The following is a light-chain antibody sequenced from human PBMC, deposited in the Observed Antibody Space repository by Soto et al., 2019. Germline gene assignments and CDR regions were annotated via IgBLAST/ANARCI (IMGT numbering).Light chain of an antibody. CDR3: LQDYSYPRT. V-gene: IGKV1-6*01. CDR2: ATS. J-gene: IGKJ1*01. Sequence: AIQMTQSPSSLSASVGDRVTITCRASQGIRNDLGWYQQRPGKAPKLLIYATSNLQTGVPSRFSGSGSGTDFTLTISSLQPEYFANYYWLQDYSYPRTFGQGTKVEIK. CDR1: QGIRND.